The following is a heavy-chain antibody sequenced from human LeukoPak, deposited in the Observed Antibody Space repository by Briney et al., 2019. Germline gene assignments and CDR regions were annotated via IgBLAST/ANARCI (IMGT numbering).Heavy chain of an antibody. J-gene: IGHJ4*02. D-gene: IGHD5-24*01. CDR2: IYYSGST. CDR1: GGSISSYY. V-gene: IGHV4-39*01. Sequence: SETLSLTCTVSGGSISSYYWSWIRQPPGKGLEWIGSIYYSGSTYYNPSLKSRVTISVDTSKNQFSLKLSSVTAADTAVYYCARGDGYNDYWGQGTLVTVSS. CDR3: ARGDGYNDY.